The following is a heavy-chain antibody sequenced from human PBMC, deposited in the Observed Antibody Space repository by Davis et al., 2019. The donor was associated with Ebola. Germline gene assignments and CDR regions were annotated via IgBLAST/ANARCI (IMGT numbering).Heavy chain of an antibody. CDR1: GFTFSKTW. CDR2: IKSINDGGTI. CDR3: TKAGFLQWLIDYYYCFMDV. D-gene: IGHD3-3*01. J-gene: IGHJ6*03. V-gene: IGHV3-15*01. Sequence: GGSLRLSCAASGFTFSKTWMNWVRQAPGKGLEWVGRIKSINDGGTIDYAVPVKGRFTISRDDSKNTLYLQMNSLKTEDTAVYYCTKAGFLQWLIDYYYCFMDVWGKGTTVTVSS.